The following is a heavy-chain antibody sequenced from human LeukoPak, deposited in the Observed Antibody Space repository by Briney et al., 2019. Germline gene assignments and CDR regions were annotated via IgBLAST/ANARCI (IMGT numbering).Heavy chain of an antibody. D-gene: IGHD2-2*01. CDR2: IYHSGST. Sequence: SETLSLTCAVSGYSISSGYYWGWIRQPPGQGLEWIGSIYHSGSTYYNPSLKSRVTISVDTSKNQFSLKLSSVTAADTAVYYCARGAGIVVVPAANWFDPWGQGTLVTVSS. J-gene: IGHJ5*02. CDR3: ARGAGIVVVPAANWFDP. CDR1: GYSISSGYY. V-gene: IGHV4-38-2*01.